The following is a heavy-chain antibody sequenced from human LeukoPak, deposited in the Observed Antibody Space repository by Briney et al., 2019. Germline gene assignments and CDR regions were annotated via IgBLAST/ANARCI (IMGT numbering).Heavy chain of an antibody. V-gene: IGHV4-34*01. Sequence: SETLSLTYAVYGGSFSGYYWSWIRQPPGKGLEWIGEINHSGSTNYNPSLKSRVTISVDTSKNQFSLKLSSVTAADTAVYYCARVYYDFWSGYADYYYGMDVWGQGTTVTVSS. CDR2: INHSGST. CDR3: ARVYYDFWSGYADYYYGMDV. D-gene: IGHD3-3*01. CDR1: GGSFSGYY. J-gene: IGHJ6*02.